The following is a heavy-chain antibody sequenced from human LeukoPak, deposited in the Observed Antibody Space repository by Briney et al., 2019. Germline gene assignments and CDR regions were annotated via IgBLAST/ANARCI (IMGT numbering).Heavy chain of an antibody. J-gene: IGHJ4*02. V-gene: IGHV3-23*01. CDR2: ISGSRGRT. Sequence: GGSLRLSCAASGFTFNSYAMSWVRQAPGKGLEWVAAISGSRGRTYYADSVEGRFTISRDNSKNTLFLQMNSLGAEDTAVYYCAKVMGYGDYDYFDYWGQGTLVTVSS. D-gene: IGHD4-17*01. CDR3: AKVMGYGDYDYFDY. CDR1: GFTFNSYA.